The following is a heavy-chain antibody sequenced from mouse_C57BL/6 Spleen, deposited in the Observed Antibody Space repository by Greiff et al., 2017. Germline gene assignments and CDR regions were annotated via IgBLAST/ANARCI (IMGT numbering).Heavy chain of an antibody. CDR1: GYTFTGYW. D-gene: IGHD2-3*01. Sequence: VQRVESGAELMKPGASVKLSCKATGYTFTGYWIEWVKQRPGHGLEWIGEILPGSGSTHYNEKFKGKATFTADTSSNTAYMQLSSLTTEDSAIYYSARGGYYGFAYWGQGTLVTVSA. CDR2: ILPGSGST. CDR3: ARGGYYGFAY. J-gene: IGHJ3*01. V-gene: IGHV1-9*01.